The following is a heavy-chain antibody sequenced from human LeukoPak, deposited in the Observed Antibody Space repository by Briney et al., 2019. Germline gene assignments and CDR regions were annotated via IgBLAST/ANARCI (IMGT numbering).Heavy chain of an antibody. CDR2: ISSSGSTI. Sequence: GGSLRLSCAASGFTFSDYYMSWIRQAPGKGLEWVSYISSSGSTIYYADSVKGRFTISRDNAKNSLYLQMNSLRAEDTAVYYCAKDLRAVAGTCAFDIWGQGTMVTVSS. CDR1: GFTFSDYY. D-gene: IGHD6-19*01. J-gene: IGHJ3*02. V-gene: IGHV3-11*01. CDR3: AKDLRAVAGTCAFDI.